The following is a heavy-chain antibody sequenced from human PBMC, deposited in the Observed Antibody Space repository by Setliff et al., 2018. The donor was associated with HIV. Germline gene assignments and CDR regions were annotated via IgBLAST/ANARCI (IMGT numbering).Heavy chain of an antibody. D-gene: IGHD3-22*01. V-gene: IGHV4-61*02. Sequence: SETLSLTCTVSGGSISSGSYYWSWIRQPAGKGLEWIGRIYTSGSNNYNPSLKSRVTISVNTSKNQFSLKLRSVTAADTAVYYCARETYYYDNPQYYYYYMDVWGKGTTVTVSS. CDR2: IYTSGSN. CDR1: GGSISSGSYY. CDR3: ARETYYYDNPQYYYYYMDV. J-gene: IGHJ6*03.